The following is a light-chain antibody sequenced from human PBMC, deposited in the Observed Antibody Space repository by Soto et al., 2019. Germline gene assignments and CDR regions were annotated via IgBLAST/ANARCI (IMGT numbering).Light chain of an antibody. J-gene: IGKJ1*01. CDR3: QQYYTYPWT. V-gene: IGKV1-5*03. CDR1: QSISSW. CDR2: KAS. Sequence: DIQMTQSPSTLSASVGDRVTITCRASQSISSWLAWYQQRPGKAPKLLIYKASNLESGVPSRFSGSGSGTELTLTISSLHPDDFPTYYCQQYYTYPWTFGPGTKVEIK.